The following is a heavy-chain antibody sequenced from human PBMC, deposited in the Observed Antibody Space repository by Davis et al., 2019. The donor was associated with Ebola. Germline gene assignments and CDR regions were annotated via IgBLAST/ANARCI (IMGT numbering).Heavy chain of an antibody. D-gene: IGHD6-13*01. CDR2: ISYDGSNK. Sequence: GGSLRLSCAASGFTFSSYSMNWVRQAPGKGLEWVAVISYDGSNKYYADSVKGRFTISRDNSKNTLYLQMNSLKTEDTAVYYCTSRFSSSWHDGKDYWGQGTLVTVSS. CDR3: TSRFSSSWHDGKDY. J-gene: IGHJ4*02. CDR1: GFTFSSYS. V-gene: IGHV3-30*03.